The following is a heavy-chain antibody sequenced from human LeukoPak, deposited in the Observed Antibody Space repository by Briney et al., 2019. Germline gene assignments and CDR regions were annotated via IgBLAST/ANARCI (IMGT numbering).Heavy chain of an antibody. CDR2: INPNGGAT. V-gene: IGHV1-2*02. CDR3: ARVGLMITFGGVTFEF. J-gene: IGHJ4*02. D-gene: IGHD3-16*01. Sequence: ASVNVSCKASGYTFTDYYMHWVRQAPGQGLEWMGWINPNGGATNYAQKFQGRVTMTRDTSISTAYMELSRLRSDDTAVYYCARVGLMITFGGVTFEFWGQGTLVTVSS. CDR1: GYTFTDYY.